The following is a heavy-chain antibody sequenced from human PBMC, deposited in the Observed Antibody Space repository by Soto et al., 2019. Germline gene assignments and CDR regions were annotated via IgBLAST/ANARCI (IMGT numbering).Heavy chain of an antibody. CDR1: GDTFNCYT. CDR3: ATSYGSGYRAFDY. D-gene: IGHD3-10*01. Sequence: QVQLVQSGAEVRKPGSAVRVSCKASGDTFNCYTINWVRQAPGLGLEWMGRVNPILTMSNYARKFEGRVTITADKSTTTADMELRSLRSDDTAIYYCATSYGSGYRAFDYWGQGALVTVSS. CDR2: VNPILTMS. V-gene: IGHV1-69*02. J-gene: IGHJ4*02.